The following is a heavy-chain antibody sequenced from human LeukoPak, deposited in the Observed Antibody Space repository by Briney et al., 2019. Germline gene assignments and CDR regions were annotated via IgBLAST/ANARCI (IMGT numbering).Heavy chain of an antibody. D-gene: IGHD5-18*01. CDR1: GGTFSSYA. CDR3: ARDFRYSYGLLVY. Sequence: SVKVSCKASGGTFSSYAISWVRQAPGQGLEWMGGIIPIFGTANYAQKFQGRVTITADESTSTAYMELSSLRSEDTAVYYCARDFRYSYGLLVYWGQGTVVTVSS. CDR2: IIPIFGTA. V-gene: IGHV1-69*01. J-gene: IGHJ4*02.